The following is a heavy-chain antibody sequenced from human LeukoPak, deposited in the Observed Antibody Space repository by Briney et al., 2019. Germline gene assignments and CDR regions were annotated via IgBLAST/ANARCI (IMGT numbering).Heavy chain of an antibody. CDR3: ARDDHNCSSTSCYIYYFDY. CDR2: ISSSGSTI. D-gene: IGHD2-2*02. Sequence: GGSLRLSCAASGFTFSDYYMSWIRQAPGKGLEWVSYISSSGSTIYYADSVKGRFTISRDNAKNSLYLQMNSLRAEDTAVYYCARDDHNCSSTSCYIYYFDYWGQGTLVTVSS. J-gene: IGHJ4*02. V-gene: IGHV3-11*01. CDR1: GFTFSDYY.